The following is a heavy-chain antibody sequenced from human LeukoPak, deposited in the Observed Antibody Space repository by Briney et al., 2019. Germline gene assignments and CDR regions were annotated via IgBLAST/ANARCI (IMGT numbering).Heavy chain of an antibody. J-gene: IGHJ6*02. V-gene: IGHV3-30*02. CDR1: GFTFSDYG. CDR2: IWYDGSNK. D-gene: IGHD6-19*01. Sequence: GGSLRLSCTASGFTFSDYGMHWVRQPPGKGLEWVAIIWYDGSNKTYEDSVKGRFTISRDNSKNTLYLQMNSLRAEDTAVYYCAREVAVAGLMDVWGQGTTVTVPS. CDR3: AREVAVAGLMDV.